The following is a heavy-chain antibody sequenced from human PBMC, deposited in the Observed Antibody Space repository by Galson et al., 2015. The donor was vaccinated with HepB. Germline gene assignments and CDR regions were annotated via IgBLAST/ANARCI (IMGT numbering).Heavy chain of an antibody. CDR3: ARDLDGGYAKFDY. CDR2: ISYGGSNK. CDR1: GFTFSSYA. J-gene: IGHJ4*02. D-gene: IGHD5-12*01. Sequence: SLRLSCAASGFTFSSYAMHWVRQAPGKGLEWVAVISYGGSNKYYADSVKGRFTISRDNSKKTLYLQMNSLRAEDTAVYYCARDLDGGYAKFDYWGQGTLVTVSS. V-gene: IGHV3-30-3*01.